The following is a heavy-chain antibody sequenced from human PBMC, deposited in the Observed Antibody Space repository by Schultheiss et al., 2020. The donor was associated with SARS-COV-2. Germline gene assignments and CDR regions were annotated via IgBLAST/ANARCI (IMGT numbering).Heavy chain of an antibody. CDR3: AKAVTATILYFDY. CDR1: GFTFSSYG. V-gene: IGHV3-30*18. D-gene: IGHD5-24*01. Sequence: GGSLRLSCAASGFTFSSYGMHWVRQAPGKGLEWVAVISYDGSNKYYADSVKGRFTISRDNSKNTLYLQMNSLRAEDTAVYYCAKAVTATILYFDYWGQGTLVTVSS. CDR2: ISYDGSNK. J-gene: IGHJ4*02.